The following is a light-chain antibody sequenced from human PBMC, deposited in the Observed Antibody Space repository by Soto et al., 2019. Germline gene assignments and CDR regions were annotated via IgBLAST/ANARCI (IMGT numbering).Light chain of an antibody. CDR1: RTVIRNN. CDR2: GAS. Sequence: EIVLTQSPDTLSLSPGERATLSCRASRTVIRNNLAWHQQKPGQTPRLLVYGASNRATGIPDRFSGTGSETDFTLTISRLEPEDFAVYYCQQYDNSPITFGQGTRLEIK. J-gene: IGKJ5*01. V-gene: IGKV3-20*01. CDR3: QQYDNSPIT.